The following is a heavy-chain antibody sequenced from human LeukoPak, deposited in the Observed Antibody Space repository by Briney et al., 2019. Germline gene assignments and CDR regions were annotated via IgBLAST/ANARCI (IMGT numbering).Heavy chain of an antibody. J-gene: IGHJ4*02. V-gene: IGHV3-30*02. Sequence: AGGSLRLSCAASGFTFSSFGMNWVRQAPGKGLEWMAFIRSDGSNKYYADSVKGRFTISRDNSKNTLYLQMNSLRAEDTAVYYCARILDSAWGELGYWGQGTLVTVSS. CDR1: GFTFSSFG. CDR2: IRSDGSNK. D-gene: IGHD6-19*01. CDR3: ARILDSAWGELGY.